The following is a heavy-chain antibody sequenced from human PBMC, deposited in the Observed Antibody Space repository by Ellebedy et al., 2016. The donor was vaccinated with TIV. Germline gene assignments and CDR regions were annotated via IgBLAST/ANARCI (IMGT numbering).Heavy chain of an antibody. CDR3: ARGRGTMFGVVTHYWYFDL. J-gene: IGHJ2*01. Sequence: GGSLRLSCAASGFTFSSYSMNWVRQAPGKGLEWDSYIDTSSSTIYYADSVKGRFTISRDNAKNSLYLQMNSLRDEDTAVYYCARGRGTMFGVVTHYWYFDLWGRGTLVTVSS. V-gene: IGHV3-48*02. CDR2: IDTSSSTI. D-gene: IGHD3-3*01. CDR1: GFTFSSYS.